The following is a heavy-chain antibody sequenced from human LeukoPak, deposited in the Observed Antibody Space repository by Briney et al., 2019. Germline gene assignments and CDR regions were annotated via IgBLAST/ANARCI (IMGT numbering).Heavy chain of an antibody. CDR3: AKCSHYYDILTGYYNGAFDI. V-gene: IGHV3-23*01. D-gene: IGHD3-9*01. CDR2: ISGSGGST. Sequence: PGGSLRLSCAASGFTFSSYAMSWVRQAPGKGLEWVSAISGSGGSTYYADSVKGRFTISRDNSKNTLYLQMNSLRAEDTAVYYCAKCSHYYDILTGYYNGAFDIWGQGTMVTVSS. J-gene: IGHJ3*02. CDR1: GFTFSSYA.